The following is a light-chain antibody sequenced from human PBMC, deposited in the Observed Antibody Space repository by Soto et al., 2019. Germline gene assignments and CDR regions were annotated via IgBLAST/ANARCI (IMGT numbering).Light chain of an antibody. CDR1: QTVRSNF. CDR2: GAS. V-gene: IGKV3-20*01. Sequence: IVLTQSPGTLSLSPGERATLSCRASQTVRSNFLAWYQRKPGQTPRLLIYGASSRATGIPDRFSGSGSGTEFTLTISRLDPEDFAVYYCQHYATYPLTFGGGTKVEI. J-gene: IGKJ4*01. CDR3: QHYATYPLT.